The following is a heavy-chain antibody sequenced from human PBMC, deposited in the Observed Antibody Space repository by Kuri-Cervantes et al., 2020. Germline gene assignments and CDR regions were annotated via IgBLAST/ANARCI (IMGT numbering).Heavy chain of an antibody. CDR3: ARVGLWWAMVRGVIYDY. Sequence: SQTLSLTCAVSGGSISSGGYSWSWIRQPPGKGLEWIGEINHSGSTNYNPSLKSRVTISVDTSKNQFSLKLSSVTAADTAVYYCARVGLWWAMVRGVIYDYWGQGTLVTVSS. CDR1: GGSISSGGYS. J-gene: IGHJ4*02. V-gene: IGHV4-30-2*01. CDR2: INHSGST. D-gene: IGHD3-10*01.